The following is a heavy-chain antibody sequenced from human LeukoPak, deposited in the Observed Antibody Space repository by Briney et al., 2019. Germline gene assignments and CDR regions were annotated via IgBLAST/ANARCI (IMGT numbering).Heavy chain of an antibody. CDR2: ISYDGNDK. J-gene: IGHJ5*02. CDR1: GFTFRTYG. V-gene: IGHV3-30*04. CDR3: ARELYDDGESWFDP. Sequence: QTGRSLRLSCAASGFTFRTYGMHWLRQAPGKGPEWVTFISYDGNDKKYGASVKGRFTVSRDNLKNFLYLQMNSLRVEDTAMYYCARELYDDGESWFDPWGQGTLVTVSS. D-gene: IGHD4-17*01.